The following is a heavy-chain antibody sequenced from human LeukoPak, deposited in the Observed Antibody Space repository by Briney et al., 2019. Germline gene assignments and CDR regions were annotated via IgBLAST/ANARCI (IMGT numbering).Heavy chain of an antibody. Sequence: ASVKVSCKASGYTFTDYYMHWVRQAPGQGLEWMGWINPSSGGTNYAQKFQGRVTMTRDTSISTAYMELSRLRSDDTAVYYCARDRLFYDSSAEDWFDPWGQGTLVTVSS. CDR2: INPSSGGT. CDR3: ARDRLFYDSSAEDWFDP. D-gene: IGHD3-22*01. J-gene: IGHJ5*02. V-gene: IGHV1-2*02. CDR1: GYTFTDYY.